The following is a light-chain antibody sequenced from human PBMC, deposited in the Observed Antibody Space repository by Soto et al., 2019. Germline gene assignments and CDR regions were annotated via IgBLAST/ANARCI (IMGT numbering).Light chain of an antibody. CDR2: EDS. CDR1: TSDVDGYNF. J-gene: IGLJ3*02. CDR3: NSYTSSSTPWL. Sequence: QSALTQPASVSGSPGQSITISCTGTTSDVDGYNFVSWYQQHPGKAPKLMIYEDSHRPSGVSNRFSGSKSGNTASLTISGLQAEDEADYYCNSYTSSSTPWLFGGGTKLTVL. V-gene: IGLV2-14*01.